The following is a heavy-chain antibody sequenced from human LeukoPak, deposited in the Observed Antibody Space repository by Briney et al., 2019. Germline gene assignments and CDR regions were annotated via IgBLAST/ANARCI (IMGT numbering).Heavy chain of an antibody. J-gene: IGHJ4*02. CDR1: GFTVTYNY. V-gene: IGHV3-53*01. D-gene: IGHD3-22*01. CDR2: LYSSDST. Sequence: GGSLRLSCAASGFTVTYNYMSWVRQAPGKGLEWVSMLYSSDSTSYADSVKGRFTISRDNSKNTLYLQMNSLKTEDTAVYYCTTDQSQYYYDSSGYYYADYWGQGTLVTVSS. CDR3: TTDQSQYYYDSSGYYYADY.